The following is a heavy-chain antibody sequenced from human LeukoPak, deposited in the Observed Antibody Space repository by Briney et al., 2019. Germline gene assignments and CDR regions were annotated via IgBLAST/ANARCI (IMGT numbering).Heavy chain of an antibody. D-gene: IGHD6-13*01. CDR2: INHSGST. Sequence: SETLSLTCAVYGGSFSGYYWSWIRHPPGKGLEWIGEINHSGSTNYNPSLKSRVTISVDTSKNQFSLKLSSVTAADTAVYYCASSRSWYNWFDPWGQGTLVTVS. V-gene: IGHV4-34*01. J-gene: IGHJ5*02. CDR3: ASSRSWYNWFDP. CDR1: GGSFSGYY.